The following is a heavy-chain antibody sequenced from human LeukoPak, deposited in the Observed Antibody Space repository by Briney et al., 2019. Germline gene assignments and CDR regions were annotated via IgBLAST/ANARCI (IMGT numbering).Heavy chain of an antibody. J-gene: IGHJ4*02. CDR1: GFTFSSYG. CDR2: IWYDGSNK. V-gene: IGHV3-33*06. D-gene: IGHD3-9*01. CDR3: AKNQLRYFDWLLYLFDY. Sequence: PGRSLRLSCAASGFTFSSYGMHWVRQAPGKGLEWVAVIWYDGSNKYYADSVKGRFTISRDNSKNTLYLQMNSLRAEDTAVYYCAKNQLRYFDWLLYLFDYWGQGTLVTVSS.